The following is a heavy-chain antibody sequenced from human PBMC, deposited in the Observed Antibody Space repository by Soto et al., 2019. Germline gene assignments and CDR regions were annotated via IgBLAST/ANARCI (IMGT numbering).Heavy chain of an antibody. CDR2: ISYSGTT. Sequence: SETLSLTCPVSGGSISVYYWNWIRQSPGKGLEWIGYISYSGTTKYNPSLKSRVTISVDTSKNQFSLKLSSVTAADTAVYYCARSRRNYFDPWGQGTLVTVA. J-gene: IGHJ5*02. CDR3: ARSRRNYFDP. CDR1: GGSISVYY. V-gene: IGHV4-59*01.